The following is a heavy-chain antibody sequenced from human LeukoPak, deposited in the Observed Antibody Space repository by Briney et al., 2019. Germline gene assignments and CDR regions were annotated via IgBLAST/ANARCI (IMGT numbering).Heavy chain of an antibody. CDR2: ISHDGSNK. Sequence: PGGSLRLSCAGSGFPFSDYGMYWVRQAPGKGLEWLAVISHDGSNKYYADSVKGRITISRDNSMNTLYLQMNSLRAEDTAVYYCAKVRWGSDNALDSWGQGTLVTGSS. V-gene: IGHV3-30*18. J-gene: IGHJ4*02. CDR1: GFPFSDYG. D-gene: IGHD3-16*01. CDR3: AKVRWGSDNALDS.